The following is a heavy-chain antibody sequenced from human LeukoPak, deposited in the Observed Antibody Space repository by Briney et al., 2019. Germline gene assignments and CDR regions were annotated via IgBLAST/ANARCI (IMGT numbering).Heavy chain of an antibody. CDR3: ARDYMVRGVIDPFDY. Sequence: ASVKVSCKASGYTFTSYGISWVRQAPGQGLEWMGWISAYNGNTNYAQKLQGRVTMTTDTSTSTAYMELRSLRSDDTAVYYCARDYMVRGVIDPFDYWGQGTLVTVSS. V-gene: IGHV1-18*01. J-gene: IGHJ4*02. CDR1: GYTFTSYG. CDR2: ISAYNGNT. D-gene: IGHD3-10*01.